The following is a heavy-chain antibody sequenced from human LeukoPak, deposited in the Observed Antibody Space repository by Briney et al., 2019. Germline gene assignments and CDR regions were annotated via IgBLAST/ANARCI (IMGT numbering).Heavy chain of an antibody. D-gene: IGHD5-12*01. Sequence: SETLSLTCTVSGGSINSYNYYWAWIRQPPEKGLEWIGSFYSGGNTYYCPSLKSRVTISGDASKSQFSLKLSSVTAADTAVYYCARGSGYSGYDPLNWFDPWGQGTLVTVSS. CDR3: ARGSGYSGYDPLNWFDP. CDR1: GGSINSYNYY. V-gene: IGHV4-39*07. CDR2: FYSGGNT. J-gene: IGHJ5*02.